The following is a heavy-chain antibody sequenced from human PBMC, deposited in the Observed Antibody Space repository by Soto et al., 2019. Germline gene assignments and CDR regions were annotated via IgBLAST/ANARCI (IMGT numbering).Heavy chain of an antibody. V-gene: IGHV2-5*02. J-gene: IGHJ5*02. CDR2: IYWDDDK. D-gene: IGHD2-2*02. CDR3: ALGDCSSTSCYRPNWFDP. Sequence: GSGPTLVNPTQTLTLTCTFSGFSLSTSGVGVGWIRQPPGKALEWLALIYWDDDKRYSPSLKSRLTITKDTSKNQVVLTMTNMDPVDTATYYCALGDCSSTSCYRPNWFDPWGQGTLVTVSS. CDR1: GFSLSTSGVG.